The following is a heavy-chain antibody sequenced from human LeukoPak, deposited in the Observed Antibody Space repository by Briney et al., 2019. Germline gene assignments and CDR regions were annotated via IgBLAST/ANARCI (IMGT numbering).Heavy chain of an antibody. CDR3: ARSDGSTLDP. CDR1: GGYISSGGYY. CDR2: IYYSGST. V-gene: IGHV4-31*03. Sequence: SETLSLTCTVSGGYISSGGYYWSWIRQHPGKGLEWIGYIYYSGSTYYNPSLNSRVTISLDTSKNQFSLKLSSVTAADTAVYYCARSDGSTLDPWGQGPLVTVSS. J-gene: IGHJ5*02. D-gene: IGHD2-2*01.